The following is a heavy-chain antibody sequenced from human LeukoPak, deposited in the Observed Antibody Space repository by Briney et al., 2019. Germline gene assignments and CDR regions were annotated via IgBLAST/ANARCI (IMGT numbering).Heavy chain of an antibody. J-gene: IGHJ6*03. CDR3: ARVGPQGADHYVDV. Sequence: GGSLRLSCVVSGFTFTNYWMGWVRQAPGKGLEWVGNIKPDGSDKYYMDSMKGRFTISRDNSENSLHLHMNSLRAEDTAVYYCARVGPQGADHYVDVWGKGTTVTVSS. CDR2: IKPDGSDK. CDR1: GFTFTNYW. V-gene: IGHV3-7*01. D-gene: IGHD3-16*01.